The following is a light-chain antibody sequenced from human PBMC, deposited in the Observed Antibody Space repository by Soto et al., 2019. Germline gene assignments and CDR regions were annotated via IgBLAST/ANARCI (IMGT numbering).Light chain of an antibody. J-gene: IGLJ1*01. CDR1: SSDVGGFNS. CDR3: SSFTSSTTYV. CDR2: EVS. V-gene: IGLV2-14*01. Sequence: QSVLTQPASESGSPGQSITISCTGTSSDVGGFNSVSWYQQHPGKAPKLVIYEVSDRPSGVSNRFSGSKSGITASLTISGLQAEDDADYYCSSFTSSTTYVFGTGTKVTVL.